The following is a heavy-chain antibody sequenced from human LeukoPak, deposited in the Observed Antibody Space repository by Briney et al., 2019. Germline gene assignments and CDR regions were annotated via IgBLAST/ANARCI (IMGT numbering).Heavy chain of an antibody. CDR2: ISFDASNK. CDR1: GFTFSSYG. V-gene: IGHV3-30*03. CDR3: ATEGSFDY. J-gene: IGHJ4*02. Sequence: PGGSLRLSCAASGFTFSSYGMHWVRPAPGKGLDWVAVISFDASNKYYADSVKGRFTISRDNSKNTLYLQMNSLRAEDAAVYYCATEGSFDYWGQGTLVTVSS.